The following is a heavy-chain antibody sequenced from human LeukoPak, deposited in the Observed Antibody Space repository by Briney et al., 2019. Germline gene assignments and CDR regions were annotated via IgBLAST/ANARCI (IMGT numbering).Heavy chain of an antibody. CDR1: GGTFSSYA. CDR3: ATSRDGYKFGKWTLIDY. V-gene: IGHV1-69*05. CDR2: IIPIFGTA. Sequence: GSSVKVSCKASGGTFSSYAISWVRQAPGQGLEWMGGIIPIFGTANYAQKFQGRVTITTDESTSTAYMELSSLGSEDTAVYYCATSRDGYKFGKWTLIDYWGQGTLVTVSS. J-gene: IGHJ4*02. D-gene: IGHD5-24*01.